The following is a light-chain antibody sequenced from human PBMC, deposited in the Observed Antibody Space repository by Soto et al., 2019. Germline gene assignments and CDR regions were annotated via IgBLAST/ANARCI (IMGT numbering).Light chain of an antibody. J-gene: IGKJ4*01. CDR2: GAS. Sequence: EIVLTQSPGTLSLSPGERATLSCRASQSVSSTYVAWYQQKPGQAPRLLIYGASSRATGIPDRFSGSGSGTDFTLTISRLEPEDFAVYYCHQYDSRPTTFGRGTKVEIQ. CDR1: QSVSSTY. V-gene: IGKV3-20*01. CDR3: HQYDSRPTT.